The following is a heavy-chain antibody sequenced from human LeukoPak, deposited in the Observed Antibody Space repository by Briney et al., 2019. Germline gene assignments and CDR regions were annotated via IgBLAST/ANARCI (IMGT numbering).Heavy chain of an antibody. V-gene: IGHV3-74*01. CDR2: INSDGSST. CDR1: GFTFSSYW. CDR3: ARGYCTNGVCYDAFDI. Sequence: PGRSLRLSCAASGFTFSSYWMHWVRQAPGKGLVWVSRINSDGSSTSYADSVKGRFTISRDNAKNTLYLQMNSLRAEDTAVYYCARGYCTNGVCYDAFDIWGQGTMVTVSS. J-gene: IGHJ3*02. D-gene: IGHD2-8*01.